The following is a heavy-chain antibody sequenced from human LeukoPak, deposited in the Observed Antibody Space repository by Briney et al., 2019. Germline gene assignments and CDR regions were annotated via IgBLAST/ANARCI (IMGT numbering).Heavy chain of an antibody. D-gene: IGHD3-3*01. CDR2: IRSKANSYAT. CDR1: GFTFSGSA. Sequence: GGSLKLSRAASGFTFSGSAMPSVRQASGQGLEWVGRIRSKANSYATAYAASVKGGFTISWNGSKNTAFLQMNRLQPETTPWFYCTRLYDFWSGYPDYWGQGTLVTVSS. V-gene: IGHV3-73*01. CDR3: TRLYDFWSGYPDY. J-gene: IGHJ4*02.